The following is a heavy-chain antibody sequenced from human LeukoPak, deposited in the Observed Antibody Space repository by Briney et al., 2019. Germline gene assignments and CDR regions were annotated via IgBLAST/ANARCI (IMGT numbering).Heavy chain of an antibody. J-gene: IGHJ4*02. Sequence: GGSLRLSCAASGFTFSSYAFSWVRQAPGKGLEWVSAISASGGSTYYADSLKGRFTISGDNSKNTLYLQMNSLRAEDTAVYFCVKSPPKWGYCVSTNCYYFDYWGQGTLVTVSS. D-gene: IGHD2-2*01. CDR2: ISASGGST. CDR1: GFTFSSYA. CDR3: VKSPPKWGYCVSTNCYYFDY. V-gene: IGHV3-23*01.